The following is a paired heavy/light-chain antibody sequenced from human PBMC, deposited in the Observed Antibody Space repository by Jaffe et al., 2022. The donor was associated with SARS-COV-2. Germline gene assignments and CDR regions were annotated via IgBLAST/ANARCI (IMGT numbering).Light chain of an antibody. CDR3: ATWDVSLNVVV. V-gene: IGLV1-44*01. CDR1: SSNIGSKS. CDR2: NNN. Sequence: QSVLTQPPSASGTPGQRVTISCSGSSSNIGSKSVIWYHQLPGTAPKLLIYNNNQRPSGVPDRFSGSKSGTSASLAISGLQSEDESDYYCATWDVSLNVVVFGGGTKLTVL. J-gene: IGLJ2*01.
Heavy chain of an antibody. Sequence: EVQLVESGGGLVQPGGSLRLSCAASGFSFNTYWMEWVRQAPGKGLEWVANINPDGSDMYYVDSVKGRFTISRDNGKNSLYLQMSSLRAEDTAVYYCVRDVLGVTSHWGQGMLVTVSS. CDR3: VRDVLGVTSH. J-gene: IGHJ4*02. D-gene: IGHD3-10*02. CDR2: INPDGSDM. CDR1: GFSFNTYW. V-gene: IGHV3-7*03.